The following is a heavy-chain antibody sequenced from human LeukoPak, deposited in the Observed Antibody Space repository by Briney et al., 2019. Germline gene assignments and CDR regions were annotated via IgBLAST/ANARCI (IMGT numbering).Heavy chain of an antibody. J-gene: IGHJ6*02. Sequence: GGSLRLSCAPSGFTFSRYAMHWVRQAPGKGLEWVAVISYDGSNKYYADSVKGRFTISRDNSKNTLYLQMNSLRAEDTAVYYCARAASGESALLSRGNYYYYGMDVCGQGTTVTVSS. CDR3: ARAASGESALLSRGNYYYYGMDV. V-gene: IGHV3-30-3*01. CDR1: GFTFSRYA. D-gene: IGHD1-14*01. CDR2: ISYDGSNK.